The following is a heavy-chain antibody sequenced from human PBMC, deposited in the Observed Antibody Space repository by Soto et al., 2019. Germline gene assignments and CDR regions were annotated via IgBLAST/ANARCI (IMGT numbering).Heavy chain of an antibody. D-gene: IGHD3-10*01. V-gene: IGHV3-23*01. J-gene: IGHJ4*02. CDR2: ISDSGVST. CDR3: TRGPRPTSIRTGAF. Sequence: GGSLRLSCAASGLTFRNFAMSWVRQAPGKGLEWVSAISDSGVSTYYADSVKGRFTISRDSSKNTLYLQMTSLRADDTAVYYCTRGPRPTSIRTGAFCGQGTLVTVSP. CDR1: GLTFRNFA.